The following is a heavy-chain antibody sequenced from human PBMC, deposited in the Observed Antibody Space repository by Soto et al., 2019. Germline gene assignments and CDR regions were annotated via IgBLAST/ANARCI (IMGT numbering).Heavy chain of an antibody. V-gene: IGHV4-38-2*02. J-gene: IGHJ5*02. CDR2: IYHSGTT. Sequence: SETLSLTCAVSGDSISSGYYWAWIRQPPGKGPEWIGSIYHSGTTYYNPSLKSRVTISVDTSKNQFSLKLSSVTAADSAVYYCARDMHAGFTHYFDPWGQGTLVTVSS. D-gene: IGHD1-26*01. CDR3: ARDMHAGFTHYFDP. CDR1: GDSISSGYY.